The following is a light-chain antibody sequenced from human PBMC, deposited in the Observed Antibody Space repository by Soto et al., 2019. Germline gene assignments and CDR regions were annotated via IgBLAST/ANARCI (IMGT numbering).Light chain of an antibody. CDR1: QSVSSK. CDR3: QQYNNWPWT. CDR2: DAS. J-gene: IGKJ1*01. V-gene: IGKV3-15*01. Sequence: EFVMTQSPGTLSVSPGERVTLSCRASQSVSSKLAWYQRKPGQAPRLLIYDASTRATGMPGRFSGSGSGTEFTLTISSLQSEDFAVYYCQQYNNWPWTLGQGTKVDIK.